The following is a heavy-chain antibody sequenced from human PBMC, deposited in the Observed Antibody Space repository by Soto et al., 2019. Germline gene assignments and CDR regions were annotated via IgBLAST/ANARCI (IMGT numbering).Heavy chain of an antibody. Sequence: GSCHTRVNPTEALTLNVPPSGFSLITSGVVVGWIRQPPGKALEWLALIYWDDDKRYSPSLKSRLTITKDTSKNQVVLTMTNMDPVDTATYYCAHKVRGARPCDYWGQGTLVTVSA. J-gene: IGHJ4*02. CDR3: AHKVRGARPCDY. CDR2: IYWDDDK. CDR1: GFSLITSGVV. V-gene: IGHV2-5*02. D-gene: IGHD3-10*01.